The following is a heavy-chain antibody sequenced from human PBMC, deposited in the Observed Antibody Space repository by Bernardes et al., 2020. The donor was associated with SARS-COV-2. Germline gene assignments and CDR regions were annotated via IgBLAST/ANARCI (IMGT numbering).Heavy chain of an antibody. J-gene: IGHJ4*02. V-gene: IGHV1-18*01. CDR1: GYTFTSYG. CDR2: ISTSNGNT. D-gene: IGHD2-15*01. Sequence: ASVKVSCIASGYTFTSYGVNWVRQAPGQGLEWMGYISTSNGNTTYAQNLQGRVTVTSDTSTRTVYMELRSLRSDDTAVYYCARSNGGKTGFDYWGQGTLVTVAA. CDR3: ARSNGGKTGFDY.